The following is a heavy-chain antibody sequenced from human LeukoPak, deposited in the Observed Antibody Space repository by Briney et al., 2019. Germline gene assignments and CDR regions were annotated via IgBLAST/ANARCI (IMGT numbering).Heavy chain of an antibody. Sequence: GGSLRLSCAASGFTFSSYEMNWVRQAPGKGLEWVSYISSSGSTIYYADSVKGRFTISRDNAKNSLYLQMNSLRAEDTAVYYCASLAVRDFWSIYYYYGMDVWGQGTTVTVSS. J-gene: IGHJ6*02. D-gene: IGHD3-3*01. CDR3: ASLAVRDFWSIYYYYGMDV. CDR2: ISSSGSTI. CDR1: GFTFSSYE. V-gene: IGHV3-48*03.